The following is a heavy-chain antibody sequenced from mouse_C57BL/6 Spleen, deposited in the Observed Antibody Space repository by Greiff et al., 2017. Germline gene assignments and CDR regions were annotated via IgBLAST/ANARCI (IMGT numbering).Heavy chain of an antibody. CDR1: GYTFTDYY. D-gene: IGHD1-1*01. CDR2: INPNNGGT. CDR3: ARDSHYYYGSSYDY. J-gene: IGHJ2*01. Sequence: EVQLQQSGPELVKPGASVKISCKASGYTFTDYYMNWVKQSHGKSLEWIGDINPNNGGTSYNQKFKGKATLTVDKSSSTAYMELRSLTSEGSAVYYCARDSHYYYGSSYDYWGQGTTLTVSS. V-gene: IGHV1-26*01.